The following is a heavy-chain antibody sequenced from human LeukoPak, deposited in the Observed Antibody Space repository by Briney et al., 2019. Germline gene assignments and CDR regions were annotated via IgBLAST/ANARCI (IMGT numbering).Heavy chain of an antibody. D-gene: IGHD6-19*01. V-gene: IGHV3-74*01. CDR2: VNSDGAST. CDR1: EFNFRIYW. CDR3: VRDQGWYYFDY. Sequence: GGSLRLSCEASEFNFRIYWMHWVRQAPGKGLVWVSRVNSDGASTNYADSVKGRFTISRDNAKNRLYLQMNSLRADDTAVYYCVRDQGWYYFDYWGQGALVTVSS. J-gene: IGHJ4*02.